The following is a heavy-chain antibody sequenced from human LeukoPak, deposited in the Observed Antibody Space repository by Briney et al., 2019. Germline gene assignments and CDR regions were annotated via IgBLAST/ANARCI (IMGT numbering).Heavy chain of an antibody. J-gene: IGHJ4*02. D-gene: IGHD3-10*01. V-gene: IGHV3-23*01. Sequence: PGGSLRLSCAASGFTFSSYAMSWVRQVPGKGLEWVSAISGSGGSTYYSDSVKGRFTISRDNSKNTLYLQMDSLRAEDMAVYYCAKVAHYYGSGSYYEYYFDYWGQGTLVTVSS. CDR3: AKVAHYYGSGSYYEYYFDY. CDR2: ISGSGGST. CDR1: GFTFSSYA.